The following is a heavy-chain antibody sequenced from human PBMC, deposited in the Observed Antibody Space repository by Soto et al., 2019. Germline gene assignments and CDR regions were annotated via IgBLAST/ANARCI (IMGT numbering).Heavy chain of an antibody. CDR3: ARSWGSYRYTVPWFDP. CDR2: INHSGST. D-gene: IGHD3-16*02. V-gene: IGHV4-34*01. Sequence: SETLSLTCAVYGGSFSGYYWSWIRQPPGKGLEWIGEINHSGSTNYNPSLKSRVTISVDTSKNQFSLKLSSVTAADTAVYYCARSWGSYRYTVPWFDPWGQGTLVTVSS. CDR1: GGSFSGYY. J-gene: IGHJ5*02.